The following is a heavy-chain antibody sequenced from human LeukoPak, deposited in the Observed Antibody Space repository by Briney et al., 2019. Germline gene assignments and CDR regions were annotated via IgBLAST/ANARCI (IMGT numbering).Heavy chain of an antibody. J-gene: IGHJ3*02. Sequence: SETLSLTCTVSGGSISSGGYYWSWIRQPPGKGLEWIGYMYYSGSTYYNPSLKSRVTISIDTSKNQFSLKLSSVTAADTAVYYCARERAYERGPHDAFDIWGQGTMVTVSS. CDR2: MYYSGST. V-gene: IGHV4-30-4*01. CDR1: GGSISSGGYY. CDR3: ARERAYERGPHDAFDI. D-gene: IGHD3-22*01.